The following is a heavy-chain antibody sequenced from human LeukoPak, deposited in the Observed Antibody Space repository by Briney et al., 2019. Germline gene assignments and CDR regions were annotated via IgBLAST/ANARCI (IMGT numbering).Heavy chain of an antibody. CDR1: GYTFTGYY. CDR2: INPNSGGT. Sequence: ASVKVSCKASGYTFTGYYMHWVRQAPGQGLEWMGWINPNSGGTNYAQKFQGRVAMTRDTSISTAYMELSRLRSDDTAVYYCARDARFGVSKNWFDPWGQGTLVTVSS. J-gene: IGHJ5*02. CDR3: ARDARFGVSKNWFDP. D-gene: IGHD3-10*01. V-gene: IGHV1-2*02.